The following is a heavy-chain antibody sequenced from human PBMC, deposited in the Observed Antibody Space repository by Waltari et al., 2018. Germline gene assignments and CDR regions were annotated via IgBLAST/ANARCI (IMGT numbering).Heavy chain of an antibody. V-gene: IGHV3-7*01. CDR2: INKDASEK. CDR1: GFTFNNYW. Sequence: EVQLVESGGGLVHPGGSLRLSCLASGFTFNNYWMTWVSQAPGKGLEVVANINKDASEKYYVAYVKGRFTISRDNAQNSLSLQMNSLRVEDTAVYFCMRGRGYTRSDYYSGMDVWGHGTTVTVS. CDR3: MRGRGYTRSDYYSGMDV. D-gene: IGHD1-1*01. J-gene: IGHJ6*02.